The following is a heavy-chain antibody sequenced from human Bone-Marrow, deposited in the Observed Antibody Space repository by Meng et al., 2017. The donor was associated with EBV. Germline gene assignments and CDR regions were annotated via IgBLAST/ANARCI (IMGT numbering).Heavy chain of an antibody. CDR2: INPNSGGT. CDR3: ARMSYGSGSYYNWFDP. J-gene: IGHJ5*02. CDR1: GYTFTGYY. D-gene: IGHD3-10*01. Sequence: QVQLVQSGAEGKKPGASVKVSCKASGYTFTGYYMHWVRQAPGQGLEWMGRINPNSGGTNYAQKFQGRVTMTRDTSISTAYMELSRLRSDDTAVYYCARMSYGSGSYYNWFDPWGQGTLVTVSS. V-gene: IGHV1-2*06.